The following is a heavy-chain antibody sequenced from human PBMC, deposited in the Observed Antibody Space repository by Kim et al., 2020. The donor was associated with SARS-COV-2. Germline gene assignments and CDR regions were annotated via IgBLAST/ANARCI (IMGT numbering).Heavy chain of an antibody. J-gene: IGHJ4*03. V-gene: IGHV1-3*04. D-gene: IGHD6-13*01. CDR3: ARDGAGRVPAAGLNYFDL. Sequence: ASVKVSCKASGYSFTTYAIHWVRQAPGQRPEWMGWVNTGNSKIKYSQNFQDRVTITRDISASTVYMELSSLTSEDTAVYYCARDGAGRVPAAGLNYFDLWVQGTPVPVSS. CDR2: VNTGNSKI. CDR1: GYSFTTYA.